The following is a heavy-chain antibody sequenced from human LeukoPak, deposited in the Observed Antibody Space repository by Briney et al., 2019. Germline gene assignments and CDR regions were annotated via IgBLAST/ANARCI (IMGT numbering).Heavy chain of an antibody. J-gene: IGHJ4*02. CDR3: ARDHRYQLPWGTFYDY. Sequence: PRASVKVSCKASGYTFTTYGITWVRQAPGQGLEWMGWISTYDGDTNYAQTLQGRVTMTTDTSTNTAYMELRSLRSDDTAVYYCARDHRYQLPWGTFYDYWGQGTLVTVSS. D-gene: IGHD2-2*01. CDR2: ISTYDGDT. V-gene: IGHV1-18*01. CDR1: GYTFTTYG.